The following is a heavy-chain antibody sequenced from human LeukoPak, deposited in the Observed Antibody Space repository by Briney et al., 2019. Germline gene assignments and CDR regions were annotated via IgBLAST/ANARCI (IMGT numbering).Heavy chain of an antibody. CDR1: GFTFSSYA. V-gene: IGHV3-7*01. Sequence: TGGSLRLSCAASGFTFSSYAMSWVRQAPGKGLEWVANIKQDGSEKYYVDSVKGRFTISRDNAKNSLYLQMNSLRAEDTAVYYCAREDYCSGGSCYPTFDYWGQGTLVTVSS. J-gene: IGHJ4*02. CDR2: IKQDGSEK. CDR3: AREDYCSGGSCYPTFDY. D-gene: IGHD2-15*01.